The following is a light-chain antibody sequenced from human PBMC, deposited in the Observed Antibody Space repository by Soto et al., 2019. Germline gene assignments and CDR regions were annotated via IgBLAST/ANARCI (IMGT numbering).Light chain of an antibody. Sequence: IQMTQSPLLLSASVGDRVTITCRASQAISTYLAWFQQKPGKAPKALIFGASGLQSGVPSRFSGSVSGTDFTLTISSLQPEDVATYYCQHYNNYPITFGQGTRLEIK. J-gene: IGKJ5*01. CDR3: QHYNNYPIT. V-gene: IGKV1-16*01. CDR1: QAISTY. CDR2: GAS.